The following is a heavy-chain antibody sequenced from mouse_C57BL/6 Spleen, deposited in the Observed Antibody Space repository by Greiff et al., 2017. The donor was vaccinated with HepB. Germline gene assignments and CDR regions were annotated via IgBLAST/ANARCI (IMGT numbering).Heavy chain of an antibody. CDR3: TESPYYYGSSYWYFDV. J-gene: IGHJ1*03. Sequence: EVKLVESGGGLVQPGGSMKLSCVASGFTFSNYWMNWVRQSPEKGLEWVAQIRLKSDNYATHYAESVKGRFTISRDDSKSSVYLQMNNLRAEDTGIYYCTESPYYYGSSYWYFDVWGTGTTVTVSS. V-gene: IGHV6-3*01. CDR2: IRLKSDNYAT. D-gene: IGHD1-1*01. CDR1: GFTFSNYW.